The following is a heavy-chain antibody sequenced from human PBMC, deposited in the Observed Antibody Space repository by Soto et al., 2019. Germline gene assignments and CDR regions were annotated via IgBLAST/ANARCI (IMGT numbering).Heavy chain of an antibody. Sequence: QVQLQESGPGLVKPSQTLSLTCTVSGGSISSGGYYWSWIRQHPGKGLEWIGYIYYSGSTYYNPSLKGRVTISVDASKNQFSLKLSSVTAADTAVYYCARSLSVDTAMVYGYWGQGTLVTVSS. CDR3: ARSLSVDTAMVYGY. J-gene: IGHJ4*02. CDR1: GGSISSGGYY. D-gene: IGHD5-18*01. V-gene: IGHV4-31*03. CDR2: IYYSGST.